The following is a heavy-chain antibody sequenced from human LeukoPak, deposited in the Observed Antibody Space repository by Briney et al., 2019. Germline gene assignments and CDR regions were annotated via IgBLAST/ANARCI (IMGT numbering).Heavy chain of an antibody. D-gene: IGHD1-26*01. Sequence: GESLKISCAASGFTFTSYAMNWVRQAPGKGLEWVSGISGSGGSTYYADSVKGRFSISRDNSKNTLYLQLNSLRVDDTAEYYCAKAHGGSYHSGIDWGQGTLVIVSS. CDR1: GFTFTSYA. CDR2: ISGSGGST. V-gene: IGHV3-23*01. CDR3: AKAHGGSYHSGID. J-gene: IGHJ4*02.